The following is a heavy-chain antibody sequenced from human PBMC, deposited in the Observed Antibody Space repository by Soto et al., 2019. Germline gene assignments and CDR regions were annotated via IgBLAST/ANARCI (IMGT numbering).Heavy chain of an antibody. V-gene: IGHV1-3*01. D-gene: IGHD2-8*01. Sequence: GASVKVSCKASGYTFTSYAMHWVRQAPGQRLEWMGWINAGNGNTKYSQKFQGRVTITRDTSASTAYMELSSLRSEDTAVYYCAREMVYATYFDYWGQGTLVTVSS. J-gene: IGHJ4*02. CDR1: GYTFTSYA. CDR3: AREMVYATYFDY. CDR2: INAGNGNT.